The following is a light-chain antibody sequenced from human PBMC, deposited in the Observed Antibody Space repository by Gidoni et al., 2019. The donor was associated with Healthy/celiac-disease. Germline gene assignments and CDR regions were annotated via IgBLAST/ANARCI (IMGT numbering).Light chain of an antibody. CDR3: QVWDSSSDHVV. Sequence: SYVLTQPPSVSVAPGQTARITCGGNNIGSKRVHWYQQKPGQAPVLFVYDDSDRPSGIPERCSGTKSGNTATLTISRVEAGEEADYYCQVWDSSSDHVVFGGGTKLTVL. CDR2: DDS. CDR1: NIGSKR. J-gene: IGLJ2*01. V-gene: IGLV3-21*02.